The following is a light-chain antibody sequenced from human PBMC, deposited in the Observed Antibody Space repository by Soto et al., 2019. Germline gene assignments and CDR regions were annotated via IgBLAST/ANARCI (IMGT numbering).Light chain of an antibody. CDR2: AAS. CDR3: QHYDGYPQT. V-gene: IGKV1-16*01. CDR1: QSINNF. J-gene: IGKJ5*01. Sequence: DIQRTQSPSSLSASVGDRLTITCRASQSINNFLAWFQQKPGKAPKSLIFAASSLHSGVPSRFSGSGSGTDFTLTISSLQAEDFGTYYCQHYDGYPQTFGQGTRLEIK.